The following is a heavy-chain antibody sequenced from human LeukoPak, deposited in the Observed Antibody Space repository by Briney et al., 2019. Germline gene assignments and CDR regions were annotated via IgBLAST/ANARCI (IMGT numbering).Heavy chain of an antibody. J-gene: IGHJ4*02. V-gene: IGHV4-59*01. D-gene: IGHD1-26*01. CDR1: GASISSYY. CDR3: ARGLGSYYYYFDY. CDR2: IYYSGST. Sequence: SETLSLTCTVSGASISSYYWSWIRQPPGKGLEWIGYIYYSGSTNYNPSLKSRVTISVDTSKNQFSLKLSSVTAADTAVYYCARGLGSYYYYFDYWGQGTLVTVSS.